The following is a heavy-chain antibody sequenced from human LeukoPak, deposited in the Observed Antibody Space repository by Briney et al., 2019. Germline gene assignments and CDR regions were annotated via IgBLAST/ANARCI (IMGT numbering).Heavy chain of an antibody. J-gene: IGHJ5*02. CDR2: ISYDGSNK. V-gene: IGHV3-30*04. CDR1: GFTFSSYA. D-gene: IGHD4-17*01. Sequence: GGSLRLSCAASGFTFSSYAMHWVRQAPGKGLEWVAVISYDGSNKYYADSVKGRFTISRDNSKNTLYPQMNSLRAEDTAVYYCARDPRDYVFGWFDPWGQGTLVTVSS. CDR3: ARDPRDYVFGWFDP.